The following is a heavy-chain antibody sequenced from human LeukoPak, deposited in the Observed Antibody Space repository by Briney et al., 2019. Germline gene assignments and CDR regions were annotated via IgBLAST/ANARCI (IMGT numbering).Heavy chain of an antibody. Sequence: ASVKVSCKASGYTFTSYGISWVRQAPGQGLEWMGWISAYNGNTNYAQKLQGRVTMTTDTSTSTAYMELRSLRSDDTAVYYCARDGFYYDSSGYPLTWGQGTLVTVSS. J-gene: IGHJ5*02. V-gene: IGHV1-18*01. CDR2: ISAYNGNT. CDR3: ARDGFYYDSSGYPLT. CDR1: GYTFTSYG. D-gene: IGHD3-22*01.